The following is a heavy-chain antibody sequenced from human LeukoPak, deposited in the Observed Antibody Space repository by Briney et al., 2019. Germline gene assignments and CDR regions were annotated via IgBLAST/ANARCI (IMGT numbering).Heavy chain of an antibody. CDR3: ARDASVGAAYLDL. Sequence: GGSLRLSRAASRFFFSSSGMHWVRQAPGKGLEWVAFIRYDGSEKYYADSVKGRFTISRDNSKKTLSLQMTTLRPDNTAVYYCARDASVGAAYLDLWGQGALVAVSS. CDR1: RFFFSSSG. J-gene: IGHJ4*02. CDR2: IRYDGSEK. D-gene: IGHD2-15*01. V-gene: IGHV3-30*02.